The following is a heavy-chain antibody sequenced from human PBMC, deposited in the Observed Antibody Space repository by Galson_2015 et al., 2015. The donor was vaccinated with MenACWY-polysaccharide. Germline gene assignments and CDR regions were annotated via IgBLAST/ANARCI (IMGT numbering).Heavy chain of an antibody. V-gene: IGHV3-30*18. CDR2: ISYDGSNK. Sequence: SLRLSCAASGFTFSSYGIHWVRQAQGKGLEWVAFISYDGSNKYYADSVKGRFTIARDNSKNTLYLQMNSLRAEDTAVYYCAKDRLAAAGDPDYWGRGTLVTVSS. CDR1: GFTFSSYG. CDR3: AKDRLAAAGDPDY. D-gene: IGHD6-13*01. J-gene: IGHJ4*02.